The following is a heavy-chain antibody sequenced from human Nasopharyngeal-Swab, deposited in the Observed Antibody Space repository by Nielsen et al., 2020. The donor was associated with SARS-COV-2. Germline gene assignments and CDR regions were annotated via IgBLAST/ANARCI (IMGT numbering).Heavy chain of an antibody. CDR1: GFTFSDYP. CDR2: ITYVGRHA. CDR3: ARDRGYCGYIIDY. J-gene: IGHJ4*02. Sequence: GGSLRLSCAAAGFTFSDYPMYWLRQAPGQGLEWVAVITYVGRHASYADSVKGRFTISRDNSNNTLYLQMNSLRPDDTAVYYCARDRGYCGYIIDYWGQGTLVTVSS. D-gene: IGHD5-12*01. V-gene: IGHV3-30*04.